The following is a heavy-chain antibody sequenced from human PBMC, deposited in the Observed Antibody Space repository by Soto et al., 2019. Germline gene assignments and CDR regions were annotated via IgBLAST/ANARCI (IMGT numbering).Heavy chain of an antibody. CDR3: ARASPVICGGDPCFRLDSSFDS. D-gene: IGHD2-21*02. J-gene: IGHJ5*01. V-gene: IGHV1-69*01. Sequence: QVQLVQSGAEVRKPGSSLRVSCKSSGATFSTTGISWVRQAHGQGLACMGGIIPLFGTPKYARKFQGRVSITADESTNTVYMALNSLRPDDAAVYYCARASPVICGGDPCFRLDSSFDSWGQGALVIVSS. CDR1: GATFSTTG. CDR2: IIPLFGTP.